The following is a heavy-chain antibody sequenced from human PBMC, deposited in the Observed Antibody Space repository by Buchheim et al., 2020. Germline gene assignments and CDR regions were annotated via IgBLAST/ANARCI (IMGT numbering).Heavy chain of an antibody. V-gene: IGHV3-30-3*01. D-gene: IGHD3-10*01. CDR2: ISYDGSNK. CDR1: GFTFSSYA. J-gene: IGHJ5*02. CDR3: ARERITMVQGVIMGWFDP. Sequence: QVQLVESGGGVVQPGRSLRLSCAVSGFTFSSYAMHWVRQAPGKGLEWVAVISYDGSNKYYPESVKGRFTISRDHSKNPLSLQMNSLRAEDTAVYYCARERITMVQGVIMGWFDPWGQGTL.